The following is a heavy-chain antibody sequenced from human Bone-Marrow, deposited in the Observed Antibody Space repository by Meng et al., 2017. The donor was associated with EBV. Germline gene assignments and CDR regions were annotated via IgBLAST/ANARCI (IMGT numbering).Heavy chain of an antibody. CDR1: GDPFGYYT. J-gene: IGHJ5*02. V-gene: IGHV1-69*01. CDR2: IIPSYGTT. Sequence: QVQLVQSGAEVKKPGSSVKVSCKVSGDPFGYYTISWVRQAPGQGPEWMGGIIPSYGTTSYAQKFQGRVTISADESTTTAYMELRSLTLDDTAVYYCARESPDRSTDPWGQGTLVTVAS. CDR3: ARESPDRSTDP.